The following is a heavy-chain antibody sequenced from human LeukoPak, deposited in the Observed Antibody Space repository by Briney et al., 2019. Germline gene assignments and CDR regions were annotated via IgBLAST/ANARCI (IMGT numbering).Heavy chain of an antibody. CDR3: ARGRLYYDFWSGYYPFDY. V-gene: IGHV4-34*01. D-gene: IGHD3-3*01. J-gene: IGHJ4*02. Sequence: SETLSLTCAVYGGSFSGYYWSWIRQPPGKGLEWIGEINHSGSTNYNPSLKSRVTISVDTSKNQFSLKLSSVTAADTAVYYCARGRLYYDFWSGYYPFDYWGQGTLVTVSS. CDR1: GGSFSGYY. CDR2: INHSGST.